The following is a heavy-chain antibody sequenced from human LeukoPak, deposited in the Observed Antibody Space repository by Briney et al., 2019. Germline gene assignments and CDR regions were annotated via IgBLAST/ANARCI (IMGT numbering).Heavy chain of an antibody. CDR3: ARARGRGYSPNYFDY. Sequence: SVKVSCKASGGTFSSYAISWVRQAPGQGLEWTGRIIPILGIANYAQKFQGRVTITADKSTSTAYMELSSLRSEDTAVYYCARARGRGYSPNYFDYWGQGTLVTVSS. CDR1: GGTFSSYA. D-gene: IGHD3-22*01. J-gene: IGHJ4*02. V-gene: IGHV1-69*04. CDR2: IIPILGIA.